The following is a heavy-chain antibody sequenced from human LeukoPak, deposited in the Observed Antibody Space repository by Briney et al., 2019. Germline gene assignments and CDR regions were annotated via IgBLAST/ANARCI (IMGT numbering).Heavy chain of an antibody. CDR3: AKEGRHYYGSGSYPGWDSSRPYYFDY. CDR2: ISYDGSNK. CDR1: GFTFSSYA. Sequence: PGGSLRLSCAASGFTFSSYAMHWVRQAPGKGLEWVAVISYDGSNKYYADSVKGRFTISRDNSKNTLYLQMNSLRAEDTAVYYCAKEGRHYYGSGSYPGWDSSRPYYFDYWGQGTLVTVSS. D-gene: IGHD3-10*01. J-gene: IGHJ4*02. V-gene: IGHV3-30-3*01.